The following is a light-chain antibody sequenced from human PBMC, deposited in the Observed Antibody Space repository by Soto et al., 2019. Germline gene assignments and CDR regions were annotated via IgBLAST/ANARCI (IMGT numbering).Light chain of an antibody. J-gene: IGKJ1*01. V-gene: IGKV3-20*01. Sequence: EIVLTQSPGTLSLSPGERATLSCRAIQSVSSSYLAWYQQKPGQAPRLIIYGASSRATGIPDRFSGSGSGTDFTLTISRLEPEDFAVYYCQQYGSARGWTFGQGTKVDIK. CDR1: QSVSSSY. CDR3: QQYGSARGWT. CDR2: GAS.